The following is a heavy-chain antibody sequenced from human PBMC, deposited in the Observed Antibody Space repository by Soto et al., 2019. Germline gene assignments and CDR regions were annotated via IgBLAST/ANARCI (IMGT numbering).Heavy chain of an antibody. CDR2: INHSGST. J-gene: IGHJ6*02. Sequence: SETLSLTCAVYGGSFSGYYWSWIRQPPGKGLEWIGEINHSGSTNYNPSLKSRVTISVDTSKNQFSLKLSSVTAADTAVYYCARASPRGGMDVWGQGTTVTVSS. CDR3: ARASPRGGMDV. D-gene: IGHD1-26*01. CDR1: GGSFSGYY. V-gene: IGHV4-34*01.